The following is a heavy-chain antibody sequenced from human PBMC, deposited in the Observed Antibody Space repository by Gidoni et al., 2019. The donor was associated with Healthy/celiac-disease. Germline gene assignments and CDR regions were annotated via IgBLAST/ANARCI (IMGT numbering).Heavy chain of an antibody. CDR1: GFSLSPSGVG. CDR3: AHRQRSGYYGY. Sequence: QITLKASGTTLVKPTQTLTLPCTVSGFSLSPSGVGVGWIRQPPGKALECLARIYWNDDKRYSPSRKSRLTITKDTSKNQVVLTMTNRDPVDTATYYCAHRQRSGYYGYWGQGTLGTVSS. D-gene: IGHD3-22*01. V-gene: IGHV2-5*01. CDR2: IYWNDDK. J-gene: IGHJ4*02.